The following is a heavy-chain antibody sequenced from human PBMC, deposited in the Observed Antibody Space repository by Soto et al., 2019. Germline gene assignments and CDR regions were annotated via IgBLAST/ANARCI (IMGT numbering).Heavy chain of an antibody. CDR3: ARESVGATPPGGFDY. J-gene: IGHJ4*02. CDR1: GGSVSSGSYY. CDR2: IYYSGST. Sequence: QVQLQESGPGLVKPSETLSLTCTVSGGSVSSGSYYWSWIRQPPGKGLEWIGYIYYSGSTNYNPSLKSRVTISVDTSKNQFSLKLSSVTAADTAVYYCARESVGATPPGGFDYWGQGTLVTVSS. D-gene: IGHD1-26*01. V-gene: IGHV4-61*01.